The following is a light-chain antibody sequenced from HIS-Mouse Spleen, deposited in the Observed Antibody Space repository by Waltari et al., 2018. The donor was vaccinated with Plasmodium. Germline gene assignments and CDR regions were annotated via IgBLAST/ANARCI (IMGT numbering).Light chain of an antibody. J-gene: IGKJ1*01. CDR2: AAS. V-gene: IGKV1-27*01. CDR1: QGISNY. Sequence: DIQMTQSPSSLSASVGDRVTITCRASQGISNYLAWYQKKPWKVPKLLIYAASTLQSGVPSLFSGSGSGTDFTLTISRLQPEDVATYYCQKYNSAPWTFGQGTKVEIK. CDR3: QKYNSAPWT.